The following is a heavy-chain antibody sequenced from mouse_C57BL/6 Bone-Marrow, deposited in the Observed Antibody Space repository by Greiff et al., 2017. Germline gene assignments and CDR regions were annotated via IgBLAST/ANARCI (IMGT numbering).Heavy chain of an antibody. J-gene: IGHJ4*01. Sequence: QVQLQQSGPELVKPGASVKISCKASGYSFTSYYIHWVKQRPGQGLEWIGWIYPGSGNTKYNEKFKGKATLTADTSSSTAYMQLVSLTSADSAVYYCARNYDYDYYYAMDYWGQGTSVTVSS. CDR1: GYSFTSYY. CDR3: ARNYDYDYYYAMDY. V-gene: IGHV1-66*01. D-gene: IGHD2-4*01. CDR2: IYPGSGNT.